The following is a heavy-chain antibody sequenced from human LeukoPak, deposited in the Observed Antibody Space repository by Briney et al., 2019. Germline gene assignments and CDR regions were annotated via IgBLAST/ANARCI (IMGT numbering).Heavy chain of an antibody. CDR1: GGSFSGYY. J-gene: IGHJ5*02. D-gene: IGHD3-10*01. V-gene: IGHV4-34*01. CDR2: INHSGST. Sequence: SETLSLTCAVYGGSFSGYYWSWIRQPPGKGLEWIGEINHSGSTNYNPSLKSRVTISVDTSKNQFSLKLSSVTAADTAVYYCARDIPPNYYGSGSYYKTGWFDPWGQGTLVTVSS. CDR3: ARDIPPNYYGSGSYYKTGWFDP.